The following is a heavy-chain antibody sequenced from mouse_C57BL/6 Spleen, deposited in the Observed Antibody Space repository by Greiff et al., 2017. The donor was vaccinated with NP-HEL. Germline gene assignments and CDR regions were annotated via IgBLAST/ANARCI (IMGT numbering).Heavy chain of an antibody. CDR2: IRNKANGYTT. V-gene: IGHV7-3*01. CDR1: GFTFTDYY. Sequence: EVKLMESGGGLVQPGGSLSLSCAASGFTFTDYYMSWVRQPPGKALEWLGFIRNKANGYTTEYSASVKGRFTISRDNSQSILYLQMNALRAEDSATYYCARYDLDYYGSSYFDYWGQGTTLTVSS. D-gene: IGHD1-1*01. CDR3: ARYDLDYYGSSYFDY. J-gene: IGHJ2*01.